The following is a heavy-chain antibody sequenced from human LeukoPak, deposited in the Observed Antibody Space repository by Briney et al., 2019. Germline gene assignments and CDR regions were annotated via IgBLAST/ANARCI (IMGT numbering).Heavy chain of an antibody. D-gene: IGHD6-19*01. Sequence: SVKASCKASGYTFTSYDINWVRQATGQGLEWMGWMNPNSGNTGYAQKLQGRVTMTRNTSISTAYMELSSLRSEDTAVYYCARNPTVAWHWYFDLWGRGTLVTVSS. CDR3: ARNPTVAWHWYFDL. CDR1: GYTFTSYD. V-gene: IGHV1-8*01. CDR2: MNPNSGNT. J-gene: IGHJ2*01.